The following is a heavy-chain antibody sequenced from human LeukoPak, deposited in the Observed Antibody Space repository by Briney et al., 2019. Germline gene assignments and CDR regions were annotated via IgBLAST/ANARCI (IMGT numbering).Heavy chain of an antibody. D-gene: IGHD5-12*01. CDR1: GGSISSGDYY. J-gene: IGHJ4*02. CDR3: ARGYSGYDYQAVFDY. Sequence: SETLSLTCTVSGGSISSGDYYWSWIRQPPGMGLEGIGYIYYSGSTYYNPSLKSRVTISVDTSKNQFSLKLSSVTAADTAVYYCARGYSGYDYQAVFDYWGQGTLVTVSS. V-gene: IGHV4-30-4*01. CDR2: IYYSGST.